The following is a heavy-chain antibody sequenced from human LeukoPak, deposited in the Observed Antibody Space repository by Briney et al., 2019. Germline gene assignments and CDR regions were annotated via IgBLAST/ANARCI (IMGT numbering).Heavy chain of an antibody. V-gene: IGHV7-4-1*02. Sequence: ASVKVSCMASRYTFIRSAMNGVRQAPGQGLEWMGWININTGNPTYAQGFTGRFVFSLDTSVSTAYPQISSLKAEDTAVYFCARDFLDLRADYWGQGPLVTVS. CDR2: ININTGNP. CDR1: RYTFIRSA. CDR3: ARDFLDLRADY. J-gene: IGHJ4*02. D-gene: IGHD1-7*01.